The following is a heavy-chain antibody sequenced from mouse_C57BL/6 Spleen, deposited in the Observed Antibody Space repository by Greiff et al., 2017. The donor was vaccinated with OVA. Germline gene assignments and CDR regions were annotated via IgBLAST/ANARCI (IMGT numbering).Heavy chain of an antibody. V-gene: IGHV5-9*01. J-gene: IGHJ4*01. CDR2: ISGGGGNT. CDR1: GFTFSSYT. Sequence: EVHLVESGGGLVKPGGSLKLSCAASGFTFSSYTMSWVRQTPEKRLEWVATISGGGGNTYYPDSVKGRFTISRDNAKNTLYLQMSSLRSEDTALYYCARHGVMDYWGQGTSVTVSS. CDR3: ARHGVMDY.